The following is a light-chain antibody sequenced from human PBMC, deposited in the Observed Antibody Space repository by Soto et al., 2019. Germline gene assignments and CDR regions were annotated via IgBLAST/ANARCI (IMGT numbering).Light chain of an antibody. CDR2: GAS. Sequence: ELVLTQSPGTLSLSPGDRATLSCRASLSLPSRSLAWYQQKPGQAPRVLISGASTRAADIPDRFSGSGSGTDFTLTINRLEPEDFAVYYCQQYDYSPRTFGQGTKVDIK. V-gene: IGKV3-20*01. CDR3: QQYDYSPRT. J-gene: IGKJ1*01. CDR1: LSLPSRS.